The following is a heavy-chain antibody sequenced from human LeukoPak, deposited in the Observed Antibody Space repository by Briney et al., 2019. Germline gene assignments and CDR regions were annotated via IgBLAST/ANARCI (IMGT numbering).Heavy chain of an antibody. V-gene: IGHV3-30*04. CDR3: AREIRILRYFDL. D-gene: IGHD2-15*01. Sequence: GGSLRLSCAASGFTFSSYAMHWVRQAPGKGLEWVAVISYDGSNKYYAHSVKGRFTISRDNSKNTLYLQMNSLRAEDTAVYYCAREIRILRYFDLWGRGTLVTVSS. CDR2: ISYDGSNK. CDR1: GFTFSSYA. J-gene: IGHJ2*01.